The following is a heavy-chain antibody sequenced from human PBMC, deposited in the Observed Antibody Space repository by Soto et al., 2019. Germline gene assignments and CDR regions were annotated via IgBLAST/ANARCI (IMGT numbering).Heavy chain of an antibody. CDR1: GFTFSSYA. Sequence: QVQLVESGGGVVQPGRSLRLSCAASGFTFSSYAMHWVRQAPGKGLEWVAVISYDGSNKYYADSVKGRFTISRDNSKNTLYLQMNSLRAEDTAVYYCARPLYSGSYYYYYGMDVWGQGTTVTVSS. V-gene: IGHV3-30-3*01. J-gene: IGHJ6*02. CDR2: ISYDGSNK. CDR3: ARPLYSGSYYYYYGMDV. D-gene: IGHD1-26*01.